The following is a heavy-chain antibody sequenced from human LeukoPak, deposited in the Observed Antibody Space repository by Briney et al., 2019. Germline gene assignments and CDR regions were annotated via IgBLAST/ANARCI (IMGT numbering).Heavy chain of an antibody. CDR2: ISYDGSNK. J-gene: IGHJ1*01. CDR3: ARVSALEWEGYFQH. CDR1: GFTFSSYA. V-gene: IGHV3-30-3*01. D-gene: IGHD3-3*01. Sequence: GGSLRLSCAASGFTFSSYAMHWVRQAPGKGLEWVAVISYDGSNKYYADSVKGRFTISRDNSKNTLYLQMNSLRAEDTAVYYCARVSALEWEGYFQHWGQGTLVTVSS.